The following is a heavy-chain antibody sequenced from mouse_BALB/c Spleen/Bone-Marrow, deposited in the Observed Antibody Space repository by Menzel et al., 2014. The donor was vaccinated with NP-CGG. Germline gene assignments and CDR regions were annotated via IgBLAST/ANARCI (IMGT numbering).Heavy chain of an antibody. CDR1: SFSLTSYG. V-gene: IGHV2-2*02. CDR2: IWSGGST. J-gene: IGHJ3*01. CDR3: ARNNGGYYSWFAY. D-gene: IGHD2-3*01. Sequence: VQLQQSGPGLVQPSQSLSITCTVSSFSLTSYGVHWVRRSPGKGLEWLGVIWSGGSTDYNAAFISRLSISKDNSKSQVFFKMNSLQANDTAIYYCARNNGGYYSWFAYWGQGTLVTVSA.